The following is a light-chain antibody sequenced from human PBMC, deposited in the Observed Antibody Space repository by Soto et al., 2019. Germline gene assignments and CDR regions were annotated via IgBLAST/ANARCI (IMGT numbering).Light chain of an antibody. Sequence: QTVVTQEPSFSVSPGGTVTLTCGLSSGSVSTTYNPSWYQQTPGQAPRTLIYNTNTRSSGVPDRFSGYILGNKAALTITGAQAEDESDYYCVMYMGSDTWVFGGGTKLTV. J-gene: IGLJ3*02. V-gene: IGLV8-61*01. CDR3: VMYMGSDTWV. CDR1: SGSVSTTYN. CDR2: NTN.